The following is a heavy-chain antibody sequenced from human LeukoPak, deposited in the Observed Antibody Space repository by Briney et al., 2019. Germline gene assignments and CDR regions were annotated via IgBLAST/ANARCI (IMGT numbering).Heavy chain of an antibody. Sequence: GGSLRLSCAASGFTFDDYAMHWVRQAPGKGLEWVSGISWNSGSIGYADSVKGRFTISRDNAKNSLYLQMNSLRAEDTAVYYCAKDRTAATPYYMDVWGKGTTVTVSS. CDR3: AKDRTAATPYYMDV. V-gene: IGHV3-9*01. D-gene: IGHD6-13*01. CDR1: GFTFDDYA. CDR2: ISWNSGSI. J-gene: IGHJ6*03.